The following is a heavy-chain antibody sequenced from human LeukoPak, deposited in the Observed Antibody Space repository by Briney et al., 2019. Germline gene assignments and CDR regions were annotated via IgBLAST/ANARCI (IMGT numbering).Heavy chain of an antibody. CDR3: AKDYVGIAAVFTMWFDP. Sequence: GGSLRLSCAASGFTFSSYAMSWVRQAPGKGLEWVSAISGSGGSTYYADSVKGRFTISRDNSKNTLYLQMNSLRAEDTAAYYCAKDYVGIAAVFTMWFDPWGQGTLVTVSS. J-gene: IGHJ5*02. CDR1: GFTFSSYA. D-gene: IGHD6-13*01. V-gene: IGHV3-23*01. CDR2: ISGSGGST.